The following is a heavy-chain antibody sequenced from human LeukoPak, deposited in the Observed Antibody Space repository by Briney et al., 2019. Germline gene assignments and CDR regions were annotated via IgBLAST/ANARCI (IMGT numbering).Heavy chain of an antibody. CDR2: FKQDVSEK. J-gene: IGHJ6*04. CDR1: GFIFSDYG. Sequence: GGSLRPSCVASGFIFSDYGIQWVRQAPGKGLEWVANFKQDVSEKYYVDSVKGRFTISRDNAKNSLYLQMNSLRAEDTAVYYCAELGITMIGGVWGKGTTVTISS. CDR3: AELGITMIGGV. V-gene: IGHV3-7*01. D-gene: IGHD3-10*02.